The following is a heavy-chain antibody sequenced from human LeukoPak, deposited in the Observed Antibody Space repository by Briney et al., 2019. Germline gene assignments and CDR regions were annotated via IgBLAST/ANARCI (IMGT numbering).Heavy chain of an antibody. CDR2: FSYSGNT. D-gene: IGHD1-26*01. V-gene: IGHV4-39*07. CDR3: ASSGYVDY. Sequence: SETLSLTCTVSGGSISSNTNYWVWIRQPPGKGLEWIATFSYSGNTYYNPSLKSRVTISIDTSKNQFSLKLSSVTAADTAVYYCASSGYVDYWGQGTLVTVSS. J-gene: IGHJ4*02. CDR1: GGSISSNTNY.